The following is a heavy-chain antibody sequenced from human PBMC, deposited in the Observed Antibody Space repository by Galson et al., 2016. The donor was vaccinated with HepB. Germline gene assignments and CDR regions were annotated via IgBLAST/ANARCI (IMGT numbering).Heavy chain of an antibody. Sequence: SLRLSCAVSGFTFSTYAMSWVRQAPGKGLEWVSYISSSGSTIYYADSVKGRFTISRDNAKNSLYLQMNSLRAEDTAVYYCARDNGDFWSGYTDGLFDYWGQGTLVTVSS. V-gene: IGHV3-11*01. CDR1: GFTFSTYA. CDR3: ARDNGDFWSGYTDGLFDY. J-gene: IGHJ4*02. CDR2: ISSSGSTI. D-gene: IGHD3-3*01.